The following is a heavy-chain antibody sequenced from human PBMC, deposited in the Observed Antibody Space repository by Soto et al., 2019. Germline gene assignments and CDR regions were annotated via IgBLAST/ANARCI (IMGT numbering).Heavy chain of an antibody. CDR1: GGTFSSYA. CDR2: IIPIFGTA. D-gene: IGHD6-13*01. CDR3: ASFIAAAGYYGMDV. Sequence: ASVKVSCKASGGTFSSYAISWVRQAPGQGLEWMGGIIPIFGTANYAQKFQGRVTITADESTSTAYMELSSLRSEDTAVYYCASFIAAAGYYGMDVWGQGTTVTVSS. J-gene: IGHJ6*02. V-gene: IGHV1-69*13.